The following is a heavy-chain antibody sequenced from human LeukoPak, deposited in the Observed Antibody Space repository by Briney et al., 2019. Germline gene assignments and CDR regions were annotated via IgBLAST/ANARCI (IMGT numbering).Heavy chain of an antibody. J-gene: IGHJ3*02. CDR1: GFTFSSYW. CDR3: ARVWVVATDAFDI. Sequence: GGSLRLSCAASGFTFSSYWMSWVRQAPGKGPEWVANIKQDGSEKYYVDSVKGRFTISRDNAKNSLYLQMNSLRAEDTAVYYCARVWVVATDAFDIWGQGTLVTVSS. CDR2: IKQDGSEK. D-gene: IGHD2-15*01. V-gene: IGHV3-7*01.